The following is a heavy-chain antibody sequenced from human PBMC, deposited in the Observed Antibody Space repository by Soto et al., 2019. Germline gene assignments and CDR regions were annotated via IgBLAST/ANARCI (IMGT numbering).Heavy chain of an antibody. CDR3: AKDPSELRFLEWLFEY. Sequence: GGSLRLSCAASGFTFSSYAMSWVRQAPGKGLEWVSAISGSGGSTYYADSVKGRFTISRDNSKNTLYLQMNSLRAEDTAVYYCAKDPSELRFLEWLFEYWGQGTLVTVSS. V-gene: IGHV3-23*01. CDR1: GFTFSSYA. D-gene: IGHD3-3*01. CDR2: ISGSGGST. J-gene: IGHJ4*02.